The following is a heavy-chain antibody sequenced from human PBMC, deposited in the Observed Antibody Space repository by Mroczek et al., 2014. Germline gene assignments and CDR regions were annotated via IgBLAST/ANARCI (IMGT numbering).Heavy chain of an antibody. V-gene: IGHV4-34*01. CDR2: INHSGST. CDR1: GGSFSGYY. CDR3: ARGESPDYDFWSGYWPHAFDI. Sequence: QVQLQQWGAGLLKPSETLSLTCAVYGGSFSGYYWSWIRQPPGKGLEWIGEINHSGSTNYNPSLKSRVTISVDTSKNQFSLKLSSVTAADTAVYYCARGESPDYDFWSGYWPHAFDIWGQGTMVTVSS. J-gene: IGHJ3*02. D-gene: IGHD3-3*01.